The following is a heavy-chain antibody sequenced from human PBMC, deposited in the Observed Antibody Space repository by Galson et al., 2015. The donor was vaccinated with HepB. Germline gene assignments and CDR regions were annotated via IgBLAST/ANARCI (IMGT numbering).Heavy chain of an antibody. D-gene: IGHD3-9*01. CDR3: ATGNILTGSVDYYYGMDV. CDR2: IIPIFGTA. J-gene: IGHJ6*02. Sequence: SVKVSCKASGGTFSSYAISWVRQAPGQGLEWMGGIIPIFGTANYAQKFQGRVTMTEDTSTDTAYMELSSLRSEDTAVYYCATGNILTGSVDYYYGMDVWGQGTTVTVSS. V-gene: IGHV1-69*06. CDR1: GGTFSSYA.